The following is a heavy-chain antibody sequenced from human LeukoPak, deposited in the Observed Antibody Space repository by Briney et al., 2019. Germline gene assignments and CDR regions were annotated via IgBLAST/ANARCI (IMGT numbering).Heavy chain of an antibody. J-gene: IGHJ5*02. CDR1: GGSVSSGSYY. D-gene: IGHD3-16*01. V-gene: IGHV4-61*01. CDR3: ARDSLLTRTFDP. CDR2: IYYSAST. Sequence: SETLSLTCTVSGGSVSSGSYYWSWIRQPPGKGLEWIGYIYYSASTNYNPSLKSRVTISVDTSNNQFSLKLSSVTAADTAVYYCARDSLLTRTFDPWGQGTLVTVSS.